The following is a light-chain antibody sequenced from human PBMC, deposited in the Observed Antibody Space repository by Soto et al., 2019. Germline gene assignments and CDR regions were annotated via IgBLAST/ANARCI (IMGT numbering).Light chain of an antibody. V-gene: IGLV1-47*01. Sequence: QSVLTQPPSASGTPGQRVTISCSGSSSNIGSNYVYWYQQLPGTAPKLLIYRNNQRPSGVPDRFSGSKSGNSASLAISGLRSEDEADYYCAAWDDSLSVVFGGGTKLTVL. CDR1: SSNIGSNY. CDR3: AAWDDSLSVV. CDR2: RNN. J-gene: IGLJ2*01.